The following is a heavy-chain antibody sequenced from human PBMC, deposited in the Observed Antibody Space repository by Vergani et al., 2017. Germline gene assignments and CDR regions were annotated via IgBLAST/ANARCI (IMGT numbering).Heavy chain of an antibody. Sequence: QVQLQQWGAGLVKPSQTLSLTCAVSGGSISSGGYSWSWIRQPPGKGLEWIGYIYHSGSTYYNPSLKSRVTISVDRSKNQFSLKLSSVTAADTAVYYCARKLRASGAFDIWGQGTMVTVSS. CDR3: ARKLRASGAFDI. D-gene: IGHD3-10*01. CDR1: GGSISSGGYS. V-gene: IGHV4-30-2*01. CDR2: IYHSGST. J-gene: IGHJ3*02.